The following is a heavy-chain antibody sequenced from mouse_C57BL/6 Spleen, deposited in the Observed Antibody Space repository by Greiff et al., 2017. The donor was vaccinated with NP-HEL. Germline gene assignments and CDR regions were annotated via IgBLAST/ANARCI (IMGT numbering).Heavy chain of an antibody. J-gene: IGHJ3*01. CDR2: INPGSGGT. V-gene: IGHV1-54*01. Sequence: QVQLQQSGAELVRPGTSVKVSCKASGYAFTNYLIEWVKQRPGQGLEWIGVINPGSGGTNYNEKFKGKATLTADKSSSTAYMQLSSLTSEDSAVYFCARSESTRKAWSAYWGQGTLVTVSA. CDR3: ARSESTRKAWSAY. D-gene: IGHD5-1*01. CDR1: GYAFTNYL.